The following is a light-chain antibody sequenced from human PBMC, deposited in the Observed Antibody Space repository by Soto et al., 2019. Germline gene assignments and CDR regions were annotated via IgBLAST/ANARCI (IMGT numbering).Light chain of an antibody. J-gene: IGKJ4*02. Sequence: EIVLTQSPATLSLSPGERATLSCRASQTINHVLAWYQQKPGQAPRLLIYDASTRTPGIPGRFSGSGSGTDFTLTITSLEPDDFAVYHCQQRSTGTFGGGTKVDIK. CDR3: QQRSTGT. V-gene: IGKV3-11*01. CDR2: DAS. CDR1: QTINHV.